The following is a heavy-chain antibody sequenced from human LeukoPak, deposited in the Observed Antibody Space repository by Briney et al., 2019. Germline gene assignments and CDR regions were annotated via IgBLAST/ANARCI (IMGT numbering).Heavy chain of an antibody. CDR2: IAYGGSNK. V-gene: IGHV3-30*18. J-gene: IGHJ4*02. CDR1: GFTFSSYG. D-gene: IGHD3-10*01. CDR3: ANETPKGSMVRGVIRKPTDY. Sequence: PGGSPRLSCAASGFTFSSYGMHRVRQAPGKGVEGVAVIAYGGSNKYYADSVKGRFTISRDNSKNTLYLQMNSLRAEDTAVYYCANETPKGSMVRGVIRKPTDYWGQGTLVTVSS.